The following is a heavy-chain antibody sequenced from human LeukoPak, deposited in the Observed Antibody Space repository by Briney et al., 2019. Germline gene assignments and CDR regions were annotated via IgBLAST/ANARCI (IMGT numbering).Heavy chain of an antibody. D-gene: IGHD2/OR15-2a*01. CDR1: GFTSFSFP. J-gene: IGHJ3*02. Sequence: GGSLRLSCEASGFTSFSFPMNWVRQAPGKGLEWVSHIRTDGTITYADSVKGRFTISRDDAKTSVYLQMNSLRDEDTAIYYCARDNIWAFDTWGQGTMVTVSS. CDR2: IRTDGTI. V-gene: IGHV3-69-1*01. CDR3: ARDNIWAFDT.